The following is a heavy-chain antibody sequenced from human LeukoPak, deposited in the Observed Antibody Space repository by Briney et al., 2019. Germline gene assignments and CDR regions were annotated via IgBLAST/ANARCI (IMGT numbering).Heavy chain of an antibody. CDR3: ARDKDLGAVAGTFDS. CDR1: GYTFSTHG. CDR2: ISAYNDHT. V-gene: IGHV1-18*01. J-gene: IGHJ4*02. Sequence: ASVKVSCKASGYTFSTHGVSWVRQAPGQGLEWMGWISAYNDHTKYAQKFQGRVIMTTDTSTSTGYMELTSLTSDDTAVYYCARDKDLGAVAGTFDSWAQGTLVTVSS. D-gene: IGHD6-19*01.